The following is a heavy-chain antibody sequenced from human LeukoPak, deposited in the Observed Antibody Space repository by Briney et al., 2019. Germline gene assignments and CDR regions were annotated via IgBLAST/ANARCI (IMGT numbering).Heavy chain of an antibody. Sequence: GGSLRLSCAASGFTFSSYAMSWVRQAPGKGLEWVSAISGSGGSTYYADSVKGRFTISRDNSKNTLYLQMNSLRAEDTAVCYCAKSLTRLTWELLCYFDYWGQGTLVTVSS. CDR1: GFTFSSYA. CDR3: AKSLTRLTWELLCYFDY. J-gene: IGHJ4*02. D-gene: IGHD1-26*01. V-gene: IGHV3-23*01. CDR2: ISGSGGST.